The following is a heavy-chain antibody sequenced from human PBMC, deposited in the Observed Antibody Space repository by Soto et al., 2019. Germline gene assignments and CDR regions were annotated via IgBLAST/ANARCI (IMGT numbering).Heavy chain of an antibody. V-gene: IGHV1-2*02. CDR2: IKFDSGDT. Sequence: QVQVVQSGAEVKQPGASVKASCKASENTFTGHYIHWMRLAPGQGLEWVGWIKFDSGDTRYAQKFQDRVSXXRXASISTVYIELSRLKSDDSAVYFCARDGNGGNSFDYWGQGTLVTVSS. CDR3: ARDGNGGNSFDY. J-gene: IGHJ4*02. D-gene: IGHD4-17*01. CDR1: ENTFTGHY.